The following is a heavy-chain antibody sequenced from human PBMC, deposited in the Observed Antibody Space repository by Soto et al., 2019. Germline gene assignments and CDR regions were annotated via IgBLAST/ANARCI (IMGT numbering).Heavy chain of an antibody. D-gene: IGHD6-19*01. CDR1: GGTFSSYA. Sequence: ASVKVSCKASGGTFSSYAISWVRQAPGQGLEWMGGIIPIFGTANYAQKFQGRVTITADKSTSTAYMELSSLRSEDTAVYYCARDPIAGSGWYPGDPANWFDPWGQGTLVTVSS. J-gene: IGHJ5*02. CDR2: IIPIFGTA. CDR3: ARDPIAGSGWYPGDPANWFDP. V-gene: IGHV1-69*06.